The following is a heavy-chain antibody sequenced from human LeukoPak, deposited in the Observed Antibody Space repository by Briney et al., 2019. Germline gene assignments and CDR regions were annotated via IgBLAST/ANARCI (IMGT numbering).Heavy chain of an antibody. V-gene: IGHV4-34*01. CDR3: ARSAEPNYYGSSGYYRYFDY. Sequence: SETLSLTCAVYGGSFSGYYWSWIRQPPGKGLEWIGEINHSGSTNYNPSLKSRVTISVDTSKNQFSLKLSSVTAADTAVYYCARSAEPNYYGSSGYYRYFDYWGQGTLVTVSS. CDR2: INHSGST. D-gene: IGHD3-22*01. J-gene: IGHJ4*02. CDR1: GGSFSGYY.